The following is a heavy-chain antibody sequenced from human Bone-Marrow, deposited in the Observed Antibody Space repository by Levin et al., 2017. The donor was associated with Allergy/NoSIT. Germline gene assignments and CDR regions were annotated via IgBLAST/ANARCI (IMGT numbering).Heavy chain of an antibody. V-gene: IGHV3-30*18. D-gene: IGHD6-19*01. J-gene: IGHJ4*02. CDR1: GFTFSRYA. CDR3: AKEGPDRSGCSDY. CDR2: ISYDGSNK. Sequence: LSLTCAAAGFTFSRYAMHWVRQAPGKGLEWVAVISYDGSNKYYVDSVKGRFTISRDNSKNTLFLQMDSLRAEDTAVYYCAKEGPDRSGCSDYWGQGTLVTVSS.